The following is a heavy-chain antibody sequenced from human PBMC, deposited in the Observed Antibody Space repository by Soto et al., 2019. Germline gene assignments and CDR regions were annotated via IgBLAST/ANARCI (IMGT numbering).Heavy chain of an antibody. CDR1: GFAFSNYA. Sequence: PGGSLRLSCAASGFAFSNYAMHWVRQAPGKGLEWVSSISTSIDATYYADSVKGRFTISRDDSKNTLYLQMNSLRAGDSAVYYCAKDRTVAARNFDYWGQGTQVTVSS. D-gene: IGHD6-6*01. CDR3: AKDRTVAARNFDY. V-gene: IGHV3-23*01. J-gene: IGHJ4*02. CDR2: ISTSIDAT.